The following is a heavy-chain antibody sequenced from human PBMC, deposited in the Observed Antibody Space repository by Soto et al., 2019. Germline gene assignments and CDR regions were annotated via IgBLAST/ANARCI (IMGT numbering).Heavy chain of an antibody. J-gene: IGHJ1*01. CDR1: GGSFSGYY. CDR3: ARGPRRYCSSTSCQNPRFQH. Sequence: PSENLSLTCAVYGGSFSGYYWSWIRLPPGKGLEWIGEINHSGSTNYNPSLKSRVTISVDTSKNQFSLKLSSVTAADTAVYYCARGPRRYCSSTSCQNPRFQHWGQGTLVTVS. CDR2: INHSGST. D-gene: IGHD2-2*01. V-gene: IGHV4-34*01.